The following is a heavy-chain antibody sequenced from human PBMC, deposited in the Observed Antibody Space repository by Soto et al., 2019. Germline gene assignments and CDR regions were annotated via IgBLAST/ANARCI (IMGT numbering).Heavy chain of an antibody. CDR1: GFTFGSYG. CDR3: ARGPEVVVLDY. V-gene: IGHV3-30*03. CDR2: ISYDGSKK. Sequence: PGGSLRLSCAASGFTFGSYGMHWVRQAPGKGLEWVAGISYDGSKKYYGESVKGRFTISSDNSKNTLYLQMNSLRAEDTAVYYCARGPEVVVLDYWGQGTLVTVSS. J-gene: IGHJ4*02. D-gene: IGHD3-22*01.